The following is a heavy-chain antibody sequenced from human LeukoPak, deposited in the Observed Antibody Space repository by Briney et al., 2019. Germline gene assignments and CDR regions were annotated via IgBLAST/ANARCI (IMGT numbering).Heavy chain of an antibody. CDR1: GYTFTSYD. CDR3: ARWVQADV. V-gene: IGHV1-8*01. J-gene: IGHJ6*02. CDR2: MNPNSGNT. Sequence: ASVKVSCKASGYTFTSYDINWVRQTTGQGLEWMGWMNPNSGNTGYAQKFQGRVTMTTDTSTSTAYMELRSLRSDDTAVYYCARWVQADVWGQGTTVTVSS.